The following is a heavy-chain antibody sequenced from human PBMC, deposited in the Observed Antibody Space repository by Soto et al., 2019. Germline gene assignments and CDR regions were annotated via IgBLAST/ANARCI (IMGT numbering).Heavy chain of an antibody. D-gene: IGHD1-26*01. V-gene: IGHV1-8*01. Sequence: VASVKVSCKASGYTFTSYDINWVRQATGQGLEWMGWMNPNSGNTGYAQKFQGRVTMTRNTSISTAYMELSGLRSEDTAVYYCARDSSYTRYYYYYYRMDVWGQGTTVTVSS. CDR1: GYTFTSYD. CDR2: MNPNSGNT. J-gene: IGHJ6*02. CDR3: ARDSSYTRYYYYYYRMDV.